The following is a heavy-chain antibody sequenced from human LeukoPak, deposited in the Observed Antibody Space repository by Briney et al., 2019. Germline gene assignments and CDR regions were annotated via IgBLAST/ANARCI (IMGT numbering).Heavy chain of an antibody. CDR3: AREDSSGAPSRD. CDR2: INSDGSST. J-gene: IGHJ4*02. V-gene: IGHV3-74*01. Sequence: PGGSLRLSCAASGFTFSSYWMHWVRQAPGKGLVWVSRINSDGSSTSYADSVKGRFTTSRDNAKNTLYLQMNSLRAEDTAVYYCAREDSSGAPSRDWGQGTLVTVSS. D-gene: IGHD6-19*01. CDR1: GFTFSSYW.